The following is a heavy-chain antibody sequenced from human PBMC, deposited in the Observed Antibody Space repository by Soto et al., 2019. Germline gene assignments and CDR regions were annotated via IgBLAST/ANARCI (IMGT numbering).Heavy chain of an antibody. J-gene: IGHJ4*02. CDR2: ISPRSDDI. Sequence: EVQLVESGGGLVKPGGSLRLSCAASGFIFSSYSMNWVRQAPGKGLEWVSSISPRSDDIYFAYSMRGRFTISRDNAQNSLYLHMNNLRAADTAVYHCARVSGTLERYSDLDYWCQGTLVTVSS. V-gene: IGHV3-21*06. CDR1: GFIFSSYS. CDR3: ARVSGTLERYSDLDY. D-gene: IGHD1-1*01.